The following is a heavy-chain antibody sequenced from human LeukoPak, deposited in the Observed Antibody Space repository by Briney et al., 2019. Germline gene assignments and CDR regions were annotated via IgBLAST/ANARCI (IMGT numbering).Heavy chain of an antibody. CDR3: ARGRPHGNDY. Sequence: GGSLRLSCAASGFTFSSYWMNGVRQAPGEGLVWVSRIASDGSSTTYADSVKGRFSISRDNAKNTLYLQMNSLRVEDTAVYYCARGRPHGNDYWGQGTLVTVSS. V-gene: IGHV3-74*01. J-gene: IGHJ4*02. CDR1: GFTFSSYW. CDR2: IASDGSST. D-gene: IGHD4-23*01.